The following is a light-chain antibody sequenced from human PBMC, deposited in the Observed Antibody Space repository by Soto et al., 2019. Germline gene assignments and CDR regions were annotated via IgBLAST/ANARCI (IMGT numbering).Light chain of an antibody. Sequence: DIVMTQSPLSLPVTPGEPASISCRSSQSLLHYNAXNYFDWYLQXPGQSPXXLIYFGSNRAPGVPDRFSGSGSGTDFTLKINRVEAEDVGTYYCMQALQSLTFGQGTRLEIK. CDR1: QSLLHYNAXNY. J-gene: IGKJ5*01. CDR3: MQALQSLT. V-gene: IGKV2-28*01. CDR2: FGS.